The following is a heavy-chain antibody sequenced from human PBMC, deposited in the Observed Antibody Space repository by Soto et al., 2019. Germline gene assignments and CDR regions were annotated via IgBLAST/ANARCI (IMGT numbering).Heavy chain of an antibody. CDR1: GGSISSYY. J-gene: IGHJ6*02. CDR2: IYYSGST. CDR3: ARITIHRGYYYYGMDV. D-gene: IGHD3-3*01. V-gene: IGHV4-59*01. Sequence: SKTLSLTCTVAGGSISSYYWSWIRQPPGKGLEWIGYIYYSGSTNYNPSLKSRVTISVDTSKNQFSLKLSSVTAADTAVYYCARITIHRGYYYYGMDVWGQGTTVTGSS.